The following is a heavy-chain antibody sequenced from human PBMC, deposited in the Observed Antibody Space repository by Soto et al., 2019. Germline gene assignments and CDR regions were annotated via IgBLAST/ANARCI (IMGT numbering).Heavy chain of an antibody. CDR3: AKDYGDRSHYYYYGMDV. Sequence: QVQLVESGGGVVQPGRSLRLYWAASGFTFSSYGMHWVRQAPGKGLEWVAVISYDGSNKYYADSVKGRFTISRDNSKNTLYLQMNSLRAEDTAVYYCAKDYGDRSHYYYYGMDVWGQGTTVTVSS. V-gene: IGHV3-30*18. J-gene: IGHJ6*02. D-gene: IGHD4-17*01. CDR1: GFTFSSYG. CDR2: ISYDGSNK.